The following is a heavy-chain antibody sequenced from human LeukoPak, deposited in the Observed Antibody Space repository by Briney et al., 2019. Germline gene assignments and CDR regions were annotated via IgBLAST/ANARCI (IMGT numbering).Heavy chain of an antibody. Sequence: TSETLSLTCAVYGGSFSGYYWSWIRQPPGKGLEWIGEINHSGSTNYNPSLKSRVTISVDTSKNQFSLKLSSVTAADTAVYYCARMRGFVVVVAANFWFDPWGQGTLVTVSS. V-gene: IGHV4-34*01. J-gene: IGHJ5*02. D-gene: IGHD2-15*01. CDR1: GGSFSGYY. CDR3: ARMRGFVVVVAANFWFDP. CDR2: INHSGST.